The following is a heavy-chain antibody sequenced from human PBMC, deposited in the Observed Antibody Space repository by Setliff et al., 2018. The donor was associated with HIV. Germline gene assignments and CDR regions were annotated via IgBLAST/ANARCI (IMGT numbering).Heavy chain of an antibody. Sequence: TLSLTCRVSGGATNRGTYYWTWIRQSAGKGLEWIGHIYITGSTDYNPSLKSRVTISVDTSKHQFSLKLSSVSAADTAVYYCARAADYHDSSGYWAPPRYFDYWGQGTLVTVSS. J-gene: IGHJ4*02. CDR1: GGATNRGTYY. CDR2: IYITGST. D-gene: IGHD3-22*01. V-gene: IGHV4-61*09. CDR3: ARAADYHDSSGYWAPPRYFDY.